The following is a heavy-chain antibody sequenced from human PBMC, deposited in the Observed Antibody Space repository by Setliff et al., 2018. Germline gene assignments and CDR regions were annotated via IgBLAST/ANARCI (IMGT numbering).Heavy chain of an antibody. CDR3: ARARWTGGYYYGSGTIDS. CDR2: FYSGGSTGGST. J-gene: IGHJ4*02. CDR1: GGSIRGFY. V-gene: IGHV4-59*08. D-gene: IGHD3-10*01. Sequence: SETLSLTCTVSGGSIRGFYWNWIRQPPGKELEWIGYFYSGGSTGGSTNYNPSLDNRVTISVDTYKNQFSLKMTSITAADAAVYHCARARWTGGYYYGSGTIDSRGQGTLVTVS.